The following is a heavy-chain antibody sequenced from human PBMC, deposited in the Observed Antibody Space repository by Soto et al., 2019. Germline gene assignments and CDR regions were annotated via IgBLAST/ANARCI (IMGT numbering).Heavy chain of an antibody. D-gene: IGHD3-10*01. Sequence: PGGSLRLSCAASGFTFSSYAMSWVRQAPGKGLEWVSAISGSGGSTYYADSVKGRFTISRDNSKNTLYLQMNSLRAEDTAVYYCAKDGSGSYYNVRWFDPWGQGTLVTVSS. J-gene: IGHJ5*02. V-gene: IGHV3-23*01. CDR1: GFTFSSYA. CDR2: ISGSGGST. CDR3: AKDGSGSYYNVRWFDP.